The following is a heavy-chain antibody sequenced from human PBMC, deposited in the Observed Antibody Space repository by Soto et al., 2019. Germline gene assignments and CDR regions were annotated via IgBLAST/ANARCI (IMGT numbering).Heavy chain of an antibody. J-gene: IGHJ5*01. D-gene: IGHD1-26*01. CDR3: ASEELGATFVS. V-gene: IGHV1-69*02. Sequence: QVLLVQSGAELRKPGSSVKVSCKTSGGTFTASTFSWVRQAPGQGLEWMGRVIPFSDLTDYAQKFQDRLAITADKSTTTLYTELSSLRSEDTAVYFCASEELGATFVSWGQGTLVTVSS. CDR1: GGTFTAST. CDR2: VIPFSDLT.